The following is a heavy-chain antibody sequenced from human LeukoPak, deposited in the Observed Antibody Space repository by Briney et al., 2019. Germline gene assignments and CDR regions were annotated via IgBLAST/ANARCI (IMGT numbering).Heavy chain of an antibody. CDR3: ARSLGYSSGG. D-gene: IGHD2-15*01. CDR2: ISTDGTTT. V-gene: IGHV3-74*01. CDR1: GFTFGRYS. J-gene: IGHJ4*02. Sequence: PGGSLRLSCAASGFTFGRYSMNWVRQVPGKGLVWVSHISTDGTTTNYADSVKGRFTISRDNAKDTLYLQMHSLRVDDTAVYYCARSLGYSSGGWGQGTLVTVSS.